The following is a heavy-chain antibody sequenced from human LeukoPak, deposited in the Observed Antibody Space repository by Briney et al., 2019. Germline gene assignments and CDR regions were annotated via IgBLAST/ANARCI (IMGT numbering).Heavy chain of an antibody. CDR1: GGSISSGSYY. CDR3: ARAPIGYYDILTGHYYFDY. V-gene: IGHV4-61*02. J-gene: IGHJ4*02. D-gene: IGHD3-9*01. Sequence: SQTLSLTCTVSGGSISSGSYYWSWIRQPAGKGLEWIGRIYTSGSTNYNPSLKSRVTISVDTSKNQFSLKLSSVTAADTAVYYCARAPIGYYDILTGHYYFDYWGQGTLVTVSS. CDR2: IYTSGST.